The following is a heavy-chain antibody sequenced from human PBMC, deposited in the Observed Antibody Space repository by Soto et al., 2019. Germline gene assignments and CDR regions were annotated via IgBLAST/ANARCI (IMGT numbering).Heavy chain of an antibody. CDR3: AKTFMITFGGVIVNHAFDI. V-gene: IGHV3-23*01. Sequence: EVQLLESGGGLVQPGGSLRLSCAASGFTFSSYAMSWVRQAPGKGLEWVSAISGSGGSTYYADSVKGRFTISRDNSKNTLYLQMNSLRAEDTAVCYCAKTFMITFGGVIVNHAFDIWGQGTMVTVSS. CDR2: ISGSGGST. CDR1: GFTFSSYA. D-gene: IGHD3-16*02. J-gene: IGHJ3*02.